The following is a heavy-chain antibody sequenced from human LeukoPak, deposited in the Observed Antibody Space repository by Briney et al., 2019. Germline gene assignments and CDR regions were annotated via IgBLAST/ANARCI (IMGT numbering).Heavy chain of an antibody. CDR1: GYTFTNYA. Sequence: ASVKVSCKASGYTFTNYAISWVRQAPGQGLEWMGWITGDNGNTKYAQKSQDRVTMTTDTSTSTAYMELRNLRSDDTAVYFCARDVRKWNALNKDGLDVWGKGTTVIVSS. J-gene: IGHJ6*04. CDR3: ARDVRKWNALNKDGLDV. V-gene: IGHV1-18*04. D-gene: IGHD1-1*01. CDR2: ITGDNGNT.